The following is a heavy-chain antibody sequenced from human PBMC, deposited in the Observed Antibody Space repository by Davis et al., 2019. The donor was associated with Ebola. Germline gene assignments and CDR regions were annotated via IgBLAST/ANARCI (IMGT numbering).Heavy chain of an antibody. CDR3: TTGGFTLHGVVLHGFDY. J-gene: IGHJ4*02. CDR2: ISAYNGDT. D-gene: IGHD3-3*01. CDR1: GYNFSNYG. Sequence: ASVKVSCKASGYNFSNYGVSWVRQAPGQGLEWVGWISAYNGDTNYARDFQGRVTMTEDTYTDTAYMEVNSLRSEDTALYYCTTGGFTLHGVVLHGFDYWGQGTPVTVSS. V-gene: IGHV1-18*01.